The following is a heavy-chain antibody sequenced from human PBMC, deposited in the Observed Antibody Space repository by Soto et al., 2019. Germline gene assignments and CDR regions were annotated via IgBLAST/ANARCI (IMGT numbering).Heavy chain of an antibody. V-gene: IGHV5-10-1*01. CDR1: GYSFTSYW. Sequence: GESLKISCKGSGYSFTSYWISWVRQMPGKGLEWMGRIDPSDSYTNYSPSFQGHVTISADKSISTAYLQWSSLKASDTAMYYCAAAPYCSGGSCYPFYYYYYGMDVWGQGTTVTVS. J-gene: IGHJ6*02. D-gene: IGHD2-15*01. CDR3: AAAPYCSGGSCYPFYYYYYGMDV. CDR2: IDPSDSYT.